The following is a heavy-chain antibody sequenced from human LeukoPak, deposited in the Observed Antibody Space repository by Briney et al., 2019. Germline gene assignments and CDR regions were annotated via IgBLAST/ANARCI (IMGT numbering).Heavy chain of an antibody. V-gene: IGHV3-23*01. CDR2: ISGSGGST. Sequence: GGSLRLSCAASGFTFSSYAMSWVREAPGKGLEWVSAISGSGGSTYYADSVKGRFTISRDNSKNTLYLQMNSLRAEDTAVYYCAKAGGLVDILTGYYNVRKDAFDIWGQGTMVTVSS. CDR1: GFTFSSYA. CDR3: AKAGGLVDILTGYYNVRKDAFDI. J-gene: IGHJ3*02. D-gene: IGHD3-9*01.